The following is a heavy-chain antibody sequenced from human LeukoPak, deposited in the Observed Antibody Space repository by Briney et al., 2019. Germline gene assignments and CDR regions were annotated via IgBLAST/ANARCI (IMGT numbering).Heavy chain of an antibody. D-gene: IGHD7-27*01. CDR3: AREGENWAYFDY. Sequence: GGSLRLSCAASGFTVSSNYMSWVRQAPGKGLEWVSVIYSGGSTYYADSVKGRFTISRDNAKNSLYLQMNSLRAEDTAVYYCAREGENWAYFDYWGQGTLVTVSS. J-gene: IGHJ4*02. V-gene: IGHV3-53*01. CDR1: GFTVSSNY. CDR2: IYSGGST.